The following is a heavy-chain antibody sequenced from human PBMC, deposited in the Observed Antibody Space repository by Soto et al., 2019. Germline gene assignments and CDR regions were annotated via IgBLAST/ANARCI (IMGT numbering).Heavy chain of an antibody. V-gene: IGHV1-18*01. CDR1: GYIFTSYG. CDR3: AIARYYYDSSGYYRLAAFDI. J-gene: IGHJ3*02. D-gene: IGHD3-22*01. CDR2: IGAYKGNT. Sequence: ASVKVSCKASGYIFTSYGITWVRQAPGQGLEWMGWIGAYKGNTNYAQKFQGRVTMTIDTSTSTANMELRSLRSDDTAVYYCAIARYYYDSSGYYRLAAFDIWGPGTMVTVSS.